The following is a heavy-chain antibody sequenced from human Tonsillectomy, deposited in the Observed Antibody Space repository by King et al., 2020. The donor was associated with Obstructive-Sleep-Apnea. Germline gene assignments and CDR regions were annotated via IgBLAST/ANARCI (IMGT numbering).Heavy chain of an antibody. J-gene: IGHJ2*01. Sequence: VQLVESGGGLVKPGGSLRLSCAASGFTLSDYYMSWIRQAPGKGLEWVSYISGSGSTIYYADSVKGRFTVSRDKANNSLYLQMNSVRGEDTAVYYCARVPAGWLRSSWYFDLWGRGTLVTVSS. D-gene: IGHD5-24*01. CDR3: ARVPAGWLRSSWYFDL. CDR2: ISGSGSTI. CDR1: GFTLSDYY. V-gene: IGHV3-11*01.